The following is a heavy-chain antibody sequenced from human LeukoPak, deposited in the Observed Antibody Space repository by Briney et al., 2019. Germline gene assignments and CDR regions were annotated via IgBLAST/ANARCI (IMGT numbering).Heavy chain of an antibody. V-gene: IGHV3-9*01. CDR3: AKDSGYGSFRGMDV. CDR2: ISWNSGSI. Sequence: GGSLRLSCTASRFTFSTYAMSWVRQAPGKGLEWVSGISWNSGSIGYADSVKGRFTISRDNAKNSLYLQMNSLRTEDTALYYCAKDSGYGSFRGMDVWGLGTTVTVSS. D-gene: IGHD5-12*01. CDR1: RFTFSTYA. J-gene: IGHJ6*02.